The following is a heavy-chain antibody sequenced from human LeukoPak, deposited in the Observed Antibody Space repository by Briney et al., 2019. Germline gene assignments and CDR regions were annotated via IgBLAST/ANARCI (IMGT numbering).Heavy chain of an antibody. Sequence: SETLSLTCTVSGGSISSYYWSWIRQPPGKGLEWIGYIYYSGSTNYNPSLKSRVTISVDTSKNQFSLKLSSVTAADTAVYYCARFYYDSSGYYYFFDYWGQGTLVTVSS. V-gene: IGHV4-59*08. CDR2: IYYSGST. CDR1: GGSISSYY. CDR3: ARFYYDSSGYYYFFDY. D-gene: IGHD3-22*01. J-gene: IGHJ4*02.